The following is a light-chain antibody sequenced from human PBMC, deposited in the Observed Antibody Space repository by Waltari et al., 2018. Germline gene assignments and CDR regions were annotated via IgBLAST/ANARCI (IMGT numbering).Light chain of an antibody. CDR1: RSHLHSNGYNY. V-gene: IGKV2-28*01. CDR3: MQASHTPSVA. Sequence: DIVMTQSPVSLPVTPGEPASISCRSSRSHLHSNGYNYLDWYQQKPGQSPRFLIYLGSARASGVPDRFSGSGAGTDFTLRISRVEAEDVGVYYCMQASHTPSVAFGGGTKVEIK. J-gene: IGKJ4*01. CDR2: LGS.